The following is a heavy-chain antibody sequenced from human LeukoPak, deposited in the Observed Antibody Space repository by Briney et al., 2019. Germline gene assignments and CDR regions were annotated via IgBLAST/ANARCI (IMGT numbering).Heavy chain of an antibody. J-gene: IGHJ4*02. D-gene: IGHD6-13*01. Sequence: GGSLRLSCAASGFTFSSSWMSWVRQAPGKGLEWVANIKQDGSEKYYVDSVRGRFTISRDNAKNSLYLQMNSLRAEDTAVYYCARPRAGYWGQGTLVTVSS. V-gene: IGHV3-7*01. CDR1: GFTFSSSW. CDR3: ARPRAGY. CDR2: IKQDGSEK.